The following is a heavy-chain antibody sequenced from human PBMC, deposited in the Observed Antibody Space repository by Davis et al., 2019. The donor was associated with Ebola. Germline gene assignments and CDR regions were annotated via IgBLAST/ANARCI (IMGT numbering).Heavy chain of an antibody. Sequence: GSLRLSCAVYGGSFSGYYWSWIRQPPGKGLEWIGEINHSGSTTYNPSLKSRVTISQDTSKNHFSLKLSSVTAADTAVYYCARGTVDQQPSFDLWGRGTLVTVSS. V-gene: IGHV4-34*01. CDR3: ARGTVDQQPSFDL. CDR1: GGSFSGYY. CDR2: INHSGST. D-gene: IGHD6-13*01. J-gene: IGHJ2*01.